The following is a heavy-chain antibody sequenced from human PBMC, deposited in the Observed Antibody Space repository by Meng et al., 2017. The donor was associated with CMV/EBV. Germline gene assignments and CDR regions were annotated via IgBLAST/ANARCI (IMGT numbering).Heavy chain of an antibody. D-gene: IGHD4-17*01. V-gene: IGHV3-30-3*01. J-gene: IGHJ4*02. CDR1: GFTFSSYA. Sequence: VQVVELGGCVVQLGRSLRLSCAGSGFTFSSYAMHWVRQAPGKGLEWVAVISYDGSNKYYADSVKGRFTISRDNSKNTLYLQMNSLRAEDTAVYYCARDLEDGAPPIPGYWGQGTLVTVSS. CDR2: ISYDGSNK. CDR3: ARDLEDGAPPIPGY.